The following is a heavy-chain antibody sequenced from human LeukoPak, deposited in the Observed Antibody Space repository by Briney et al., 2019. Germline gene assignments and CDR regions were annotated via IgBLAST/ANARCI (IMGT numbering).Heavy chain of an antibody. CDR3: ARGHYYGSGSYVTPYNWFDP. CDR1: GYTFTSYD. J-gene: IGHJ5*02. Sequence: ASVKVSCKASGYTFTSYDINWVRQATGQGLEWMGWMNPNSGNTGYAQKFQGRVTMTRNTSISTAYMELSSLRSEDTAVYYCARGHYYGSGSYVTPYNWFDPWGQGTLVTVSS. V-gene: IGHV1-8*01. D-gene: IGHD3-10*01. CDR2: MNPNSGNT.